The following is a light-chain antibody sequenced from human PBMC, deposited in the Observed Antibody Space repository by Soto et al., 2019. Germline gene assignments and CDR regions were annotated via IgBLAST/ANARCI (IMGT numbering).Light chain of an antibody. CDR3: QQLNCYLII. CDR2: ATS. CDR1: QGISHY. V-gene: IGKV1-9*01. Sequence: DIQLTQSPSFLSASVGDRVTITCRASQGISHYVAWYQQKPGNAPKLLIYATSTLQNGVPSRFSGTGSGTEFTLTISSLQPEDFATYYCQQLNCYLIIFGQGTRLEIK. J-gene: IGKJ5*01.